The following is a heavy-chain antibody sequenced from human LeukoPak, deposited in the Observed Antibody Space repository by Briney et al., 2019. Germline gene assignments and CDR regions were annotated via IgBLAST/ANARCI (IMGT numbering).Heavy chain of an antibody. CDR1: GVTFSRYW. V-gene: IGHV3-7*03. CDR2: IKEDGSEK. CDR3: ASRPPTSGTYYGVFDY. J-gene: IGHJ4*02. D-gene: IGHD3-10*01. Sequence: PGGSLRLSCAASGVTFSRYWMSWVRQAPGKGPEWVANIKEDGSEKYYVDSVKGRFTISRDNAKNSLYLQMNSLRAEDTAVYYCASRPPTSGTYYGVFDYWGQGALVTVSS.